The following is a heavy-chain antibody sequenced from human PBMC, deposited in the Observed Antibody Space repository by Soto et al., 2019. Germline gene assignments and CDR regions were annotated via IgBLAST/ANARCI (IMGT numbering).Heavy chain of an antibody. CDR2: LSGSGGST. V-gene: IGHV3-23*01. CDR3: AKGAHIVLMVYVDY. CDR1: GFTFSSYA. D-gene: IGHD2-8*01. J-gene: IGHJ4*02. Sequence: GGSLRLSCAASGFTFSSYAMSWVRQAPGKGLEWVSALSGSGGSTYYADSVKGRFTISRDNSKNTLYLQMNSLRAEDTAVYYCAKGAHIVLMVYVDYWGQGTLVTVSS.